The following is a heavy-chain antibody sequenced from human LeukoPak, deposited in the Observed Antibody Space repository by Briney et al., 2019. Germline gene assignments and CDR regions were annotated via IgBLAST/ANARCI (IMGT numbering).Heavy chain of an antibody. V-gene: IGHV1-46*01. D-gene: IGHD4/OR15-4a*01. CDR1: GYTFTGSY. CDR2: INLSGGST. Sequence: GASVKVSFTASGYTFTGSYIHWVRHAPGQGLEWMGIINLSGGSTSYDQKFQGRVTITRDTSTSTVYMELSSLRSEDTAVYHCARERNGCLDYWGQGTLVTVSS. J-gene: IGHJ4*02. CDR3: ARERNGCLDY.